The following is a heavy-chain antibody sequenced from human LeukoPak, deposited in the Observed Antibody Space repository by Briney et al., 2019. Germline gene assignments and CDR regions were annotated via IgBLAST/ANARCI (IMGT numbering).Heavy chain of an antibody. V-gene: IGHV4-59*01. CDR1: GGSISSYY. CDR2: IYYRGST. D-gene: IGHD3-3*01. CDR3: AREIPMRTSYYDFWSGYCTGGAFDI. J-gene: IGHJ3*02. Sequence: PSETLSLTCTVSGGSISSYYWSWIRQPPGKGLEWIGYIYYRGSTNYNPSLKSRVTISVETCKNQFSLTLSSVTAADTAVYYCAREIPMRTSYYDFWSGYCTGGAFDIWGQGTMVTVSS.